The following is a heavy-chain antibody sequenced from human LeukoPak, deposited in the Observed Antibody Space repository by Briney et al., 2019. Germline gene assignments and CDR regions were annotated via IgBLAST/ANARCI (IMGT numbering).Heavy chain of an antibody. J-gene: IGHJ4*02. CDR1: GFTFSSYA. V-gene: IGHV3-23*01. D-gene: IGHD3-10*01. CDR3: AKGAPDYYGSGSYVDY. CDR2: ISGSGGST. Sequence: GGSLRLSCAASGFTFSSYAMSWVRQAPGKGLEWVSAISGSGGSTYYADSVKGRFTISRDNSTNTLYLQMNSLRAEDTAVYYCAKGAPDYYGSGSYVDYWGQGTLVTVSS.